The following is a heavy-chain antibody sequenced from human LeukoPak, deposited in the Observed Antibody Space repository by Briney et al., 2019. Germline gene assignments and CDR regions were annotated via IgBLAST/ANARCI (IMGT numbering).Heavy chain of an antibody. Sequence: SGTLSLTCAVSGGSISSSNWWSWVRQPPGKGLEWIGEIYHSGSTYYNPSLKSRVTISMDTSKNQFSLKLNSMTAADTAVYYCATAPYEYNWGIYRTNWFDPWGQGTLVTVSS. D-gene: IGHD3-16*02. CDR1: GGSISSSNW. J-gene: IGHJ5*02. CDR2: IYHSGST. V-gene: IGHV4-4*02. CDR3: ATAPYEYNWGIYRTNWFDP.